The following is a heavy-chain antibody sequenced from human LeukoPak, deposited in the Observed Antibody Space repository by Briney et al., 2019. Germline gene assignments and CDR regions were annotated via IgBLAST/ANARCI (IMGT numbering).Heavy chain of an antibody. CDR1: GGSFSGYY. CDR2: INHSGRT. D-gene: IGHD4-11*01. V-gene: IGHV4-34*01. J-gene: IGHJ4*02. Sequence: PSETLSLTCAVYGGSFSGYYWSWIRQPPGKGLEWIGEINHSGRTNYNPSLKSRVTISVDTSKNQFSLKLSSVTAADTAVYYCARLTVTTYPSNDYWGQGTLVTVSS. CDR3: ARLTVTTYPSNDY.